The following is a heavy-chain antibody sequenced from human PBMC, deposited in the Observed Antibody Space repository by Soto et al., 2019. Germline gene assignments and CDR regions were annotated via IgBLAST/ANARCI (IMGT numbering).Heavy chain of an antibody. Sequence: ASVKVSCKASGYTFTSYDINWVRQATGQGLEWMGWMNPNSGNTGYAQKFQGRVTMTRNTSISTAYMELSSLRSEDTAVYYCARVKYDYIWGSYRYTVCRPFDPWGQGTLVTVSS. CDR3: ARVKYDYIWGSYRYTVCRPFDP. V-gene: IGHV1-8*01. CDR1: GYTFTSYD. J-gene: IGHJ5*02. CDR2: MNPNSGNT. D-gene: IGHD3-16*02.